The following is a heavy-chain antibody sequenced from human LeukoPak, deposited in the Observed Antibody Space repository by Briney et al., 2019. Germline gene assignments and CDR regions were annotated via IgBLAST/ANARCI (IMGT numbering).Heavy chain of an antibody. CDR2: ISSSGYTT. D-gene: IGHD2-15*01. V-gene: IGHV3-48*03. J-gene: IGHJ4*02. CDR3: ASGYCSGGSCLG. Sequence: GGSLRLSCAASGFTFSSLEMTWVRQAPGKGLEWVSYISSSGYTTYYADFVQGRFTISRDNAKNSLYLQMNSLRAEDTAVYYCASGYCSGGSCLGWGQGTLVTVSS. CDR1: GFTFSSLE.